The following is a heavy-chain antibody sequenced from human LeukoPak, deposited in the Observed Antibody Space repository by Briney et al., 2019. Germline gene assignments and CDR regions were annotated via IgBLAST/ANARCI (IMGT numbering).Heavy chain of an antibody. CDR2: INHSGST. Sequence: SDTLSLTCAVYGRTFSGYFWNWIRQPPGKGLEWIGEINHSGSTHHNPSLKSRVTISIDTSKNQISLKLSSVTAADTAVYYCARGPDSGSYFAWFGPWGQGTLVTVSS. V-gene: IGHV4-34*01. CDR3: ARGPDSGSYFAWFGP. J-gene: IGHJ5*02. CDR1: GRTFSGYF. D-gene: IGHD3-10*01.